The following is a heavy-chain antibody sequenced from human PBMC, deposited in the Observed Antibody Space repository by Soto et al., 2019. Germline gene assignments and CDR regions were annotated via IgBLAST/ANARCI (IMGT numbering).Heavy chain of an antibody. Sequence: EVQLVESGGGLVQPGKSLRLSCAASGFTFDDYAMHWVRQVPGKGLEWVSGISWDSCSIDYADSVKGRFTISRENANNSVLLVMNSLTSEDTAFYYCTTDSLAELSRRAYFFDHSGQGALVAVSS. J-gene: IGHJ4*02. CDR3: TTDSLAELSRRAYFFDH. V-gene: IGHV3-9*01. D-gene: IGHD1-7*01. CDR2: ISWDSCSI. CDR1: GFTFDDYA.